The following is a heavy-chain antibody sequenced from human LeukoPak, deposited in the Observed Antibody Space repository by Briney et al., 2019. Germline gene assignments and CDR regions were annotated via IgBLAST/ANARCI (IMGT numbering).Heavy chain of an antibody. CDR1: GYTFTNYG. V-gene: IGHV1-2*02. CDR3: ARLPSSWRNFDY. J-gene: IGHJ4*02. D-gene: IGHD6-13*01. CDR2: INPNSGGT. Sequence: ASVKVSCKASGYTFTNYGISWVRQAPGQGLECMGWINPNSGGTNYAQKFQGRVTMTRDTSISTAYMELSRLRSDDTAVYYCARLPSSWRNFDYWGQGTLVTVSS.